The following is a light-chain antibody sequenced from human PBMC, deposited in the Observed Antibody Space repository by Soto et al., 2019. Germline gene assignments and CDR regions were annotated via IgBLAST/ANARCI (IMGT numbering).Light chain of an antibody. CDR3: QQYESFPLT. CDR2: GAS. V-gene: IGKV3-20*01. J-gene: IGKJ4*02. CDR1: RSVSSDY. Sequence: IVLTQSPATLSLSPWERPTLSCRASRSVSSDYLAWYQQKPGQAPRLLIHGASNRATGIPDRFSGRGSGTDFTLTISRLEPEDFAVYYCQQYESFPLTFGGGTKVDIK.